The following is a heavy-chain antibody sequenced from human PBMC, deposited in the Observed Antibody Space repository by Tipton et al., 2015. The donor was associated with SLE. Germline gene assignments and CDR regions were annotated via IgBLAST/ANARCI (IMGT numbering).Heavy chain of an antibody. V-gene: IGHV4-4*07. CDR2: IYTSGST. Sequence: TLSLTCTVSGYSISSSYYWSWIRQSAEKGLEWLGRIYTSGSTNLNPSLKGRLTMSVDVSKNQFSLTLESVTAADTAVYYCARGGWFDAWGPGNLVTVSS. CDR1: GYSISSSYY. J-gene: IGHJ5*02. CDR3: ARGGWFDA.